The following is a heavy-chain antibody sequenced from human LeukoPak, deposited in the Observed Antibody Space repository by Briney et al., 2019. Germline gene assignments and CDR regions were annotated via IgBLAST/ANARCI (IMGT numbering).Heavy chain of an antibody. D-gene: IGHD6-19*01. CDR1: GGSISIFY. Sequence: PSETLSLTCTVSGGSISIFYWSWIRQPPGKGLEWIGDIYYSGTTNYNPSLKSRVTISLDTSKNQFSLRLSSVTAADTAVYYCAGIDAVAATPTSFDYWGQGTLVTVSS. J-gene: IGHJ4*02. CDR2: IYYSGTT. V-gene: IGHV4-59*01. CDR3: AGIDAVAATPTSFDY.